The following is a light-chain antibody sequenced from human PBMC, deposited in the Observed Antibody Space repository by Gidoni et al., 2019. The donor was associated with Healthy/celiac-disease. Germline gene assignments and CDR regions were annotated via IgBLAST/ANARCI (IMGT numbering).Light chain of an antibody. CDR2: AAS. CDR3: QQYYSTQRT. V-gene: IGKV1-NL1*01. J-gene: IGKJ1*01. Sequence: DIQLTQYPSSLSASVGDRVTITSRASQGISNSLAWYQQKPGKAPKLLLYAASRLESGVPSRFRGSGSGTDYTLTISRLQPEDFATYYCQQYYSTQRTFGQGTKVEIK. CDR1: QGISNS.